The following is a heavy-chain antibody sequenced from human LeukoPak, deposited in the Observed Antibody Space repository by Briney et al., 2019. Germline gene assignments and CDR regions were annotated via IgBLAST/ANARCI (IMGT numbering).Heavy chain of an antibody. CDR3: ARLEYSSSWYGGELDY. Sequence: GGSLRLSCAASGFTFSSYWMSWVRQAPGKGLEWVASIKQDGSEKYYVDSVKGRFTISRDNAKNSLYLQMNSLRAEDTAVYYCARLEYSSSWYGGELDYWGQGTLVTVSS. J-gene: IGHJ4*02. CDR1: GFTFSSYW. V-gene: IGHV3-7*01. CDR2: IKQDGSEK. D-gene: IGHD6-13*01.